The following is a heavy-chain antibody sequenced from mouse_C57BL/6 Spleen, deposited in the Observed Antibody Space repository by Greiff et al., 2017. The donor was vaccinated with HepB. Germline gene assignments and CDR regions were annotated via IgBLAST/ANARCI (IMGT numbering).Heavy chain of an antibody. V-gene: IGHV1-69*01. Sequence: VQLKQPGAELVMPGASVKLSCKASGYTFTSYWMHWVKQRPGQGLEWIGELDPSDSYTNYNQKFKGKSTLTVDKSSRTAYMQLSSLTSEDSAVYYCARKAGYYAMDYWGQGTSVTVSS. CDR2: LDPSDSYT. J-gene: IGHJ4*01. CDR3: ARKAGYYAMDY. CDR1: GYTFTSYW.